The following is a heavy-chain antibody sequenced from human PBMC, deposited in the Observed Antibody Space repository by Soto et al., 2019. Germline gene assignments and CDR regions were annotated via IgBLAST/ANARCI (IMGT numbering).Heavy chain of an antibody. J-gene: IGHJ5*02. Sequence: GGSLRLSCAASGFTFSSYAMSWVRQAPGKGLEWVSAISGSGGSTYYADSVKGRFTISRDNSKNTLYLQMNSLRAEDTAVYYCAKDRVVVVVAATPVNWFDPWGQGTLLTVSS. CDR1: GFTFSSYA. V-gene: IGHV3-23*01. CDR2: ISGSGGST. D-gene: IGHD2-15*01. CDR3: AKDRVVVVVAATPVNWFDP.